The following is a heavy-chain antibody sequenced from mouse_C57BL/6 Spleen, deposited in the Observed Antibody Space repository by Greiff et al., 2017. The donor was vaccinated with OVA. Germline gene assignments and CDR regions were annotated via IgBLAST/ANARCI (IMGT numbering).Heavy chain of an antibody. CDR1: GFTFSSYA. J-gene: IGHJ1*03. CDR3: ARYGNYWYFDV. Sequence: EVNLVESGGGLVKPGGSLKLSCAASGFTFSSYAMSWVRQTPEKRLEWVATISDGGSYTYYPDNVKGRFTISRDNAKNNLYLQMSHLKSEDTAMYYCARYGNYWYFDVWGTGTTVTVSS. D-gene: IGHD2-10*02. CDR2: ISDGGSYT. V-gene: IGHV5-4*03.